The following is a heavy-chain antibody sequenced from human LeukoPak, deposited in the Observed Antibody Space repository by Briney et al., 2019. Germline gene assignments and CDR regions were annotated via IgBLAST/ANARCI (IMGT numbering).Heavy chain of an antibody. CDR2: IYHSGST. CDR3: ASFGFAARGTYYHDY. D-gene: IGHD6-13*01. CDR1: RGSISSFY. V-gene: IGHV4-59*01. J-gene: IGHJ4*02. Sequence: SETLSLTCTVSRGSISSFYWSWFRQPPGKGLEWIGYIYHSGSTNSNPSLKSRVTISLDTSKNQFSLKLTSVTAADMAVYYCASFGFAARGTYYHDYWSQGTLVTVSS.